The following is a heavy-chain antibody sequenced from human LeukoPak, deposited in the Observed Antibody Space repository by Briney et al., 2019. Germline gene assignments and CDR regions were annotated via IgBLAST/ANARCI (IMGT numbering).Heavy chain of an antibody. CDR2: IKQDGSER. D-gene: IGHD6-6*01. V-gene: IGHV3-7*01. CDR1: GFTFSSYW. CDR3: ARKAAPAMDV. J-gene: IGHJ6*02. Sequence: GGSLRLSCAASGFTFSSYWMGWVRQAPGKGLEWVANIKQDGSERYYVDSVKGRFTISRDNAKSSLYLQMNSLRAEDTAVYYCARKAAPAMDVWGQGTTVTVSS.